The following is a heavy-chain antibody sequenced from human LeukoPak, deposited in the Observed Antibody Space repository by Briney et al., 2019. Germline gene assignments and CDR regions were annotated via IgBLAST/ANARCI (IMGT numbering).Heavy chain of an antibody. CDR1: GFTLSSFS. CDR3: ARDPDRLLMFGMDV. V-gene: IGHV3-30-3*01. J-gene: IGHJ6*02. CDR2: DGSTK. Sequence: GRSLRLSCAASGFTLSSFSMHWVRQAPGKGLEWVAYDGSTKNYADSVKGRFTISRDNSKNTLYLQMNSLRTEDTAVYYCARDPDRLLMFGMDVWGQGTTVTVSS. D-gene: IGHD3-9*01.